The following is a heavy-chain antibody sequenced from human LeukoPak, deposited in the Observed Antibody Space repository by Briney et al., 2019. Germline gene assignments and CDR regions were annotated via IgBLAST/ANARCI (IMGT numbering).Heavy chain of an antibody. V-gene: IGHV3-23*01. D-gene: IGHD3-16*01. CDR2: LSGGGDHT. J-gene: IGHJ6*03. Sequence: GGRLSLSCAVSGFSFSVFAMSWVRQAPGRGLEWVSNLSGGGDHTYFADSVRGRFTISRDNSKNTLFLQMVSLRAEDTAVYYCAKFEGARLGNYYMDVWGKGTTVTVSS. CDR1: GFSFSVFA. CDR3: AKFEGARLGNYYMDV.